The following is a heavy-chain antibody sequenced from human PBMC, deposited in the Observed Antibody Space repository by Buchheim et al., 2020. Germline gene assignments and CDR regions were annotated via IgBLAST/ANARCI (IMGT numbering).Heavy chain of an antibody. J-gene: IGHJ3*01. Sequence: QVQLVESGGGVVQPGRSLRLSCAASGFTFSNYAMHWVRQAPGKGLEWVAVISYDGGNKYYADSVRGRFTISRDNSKNTLYLQMNSLRPEDTAVCYCARSIGYCSGGYCYCDAFDFWGLGT. CDR3: ARSIGYCSGGYCYCDAFDF. CDR1: GFTFSNYA. D-gene: IGHD2-15*01. V-gene: IGHV3-30-3*01. CDR2: ISYDGGNK.